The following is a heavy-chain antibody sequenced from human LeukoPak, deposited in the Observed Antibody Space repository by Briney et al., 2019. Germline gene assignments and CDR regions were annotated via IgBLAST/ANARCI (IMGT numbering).Heavy chain of an antibody. V-gene: IGHV3-30*02. CDR3: AKGPAAAYYMDV. CDR2: IRSDGSNK. CDR1: GFTFSSYA. D-gene: IGHD2-15*01. Sequence: GGSLRLSCAASGFTFSSYAMHWVRQAPGKGLEWVAFIRSDGSNKYYADSVKGRFTISRDNSKNTLYLQMNSLRAEDTAVYYCAKGPAAAYYMDVWGKGTTVTVSS. J-gene: IGHJ6*03.